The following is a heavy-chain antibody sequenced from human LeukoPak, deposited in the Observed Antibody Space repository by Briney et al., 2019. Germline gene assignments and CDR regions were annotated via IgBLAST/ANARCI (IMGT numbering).Heavy chain of an antibody. Sequence: ASVKVSCKASGYTFTGYYMHWVRQAPGQGLEWMGWINPNSGGTNYAQKFQGRVTMTRDTSISTAYMELSSLRSEDTAVYYCARDLPPAPGGGPDDWGQGTLVTVSS. D-gene: IGHD3-16*01. V-gene: IGHV1-2*02. J-gene: IGHJ4*02. CDR2: INPNSGGT. CDR3: ARDLPPAPGGGPDD. CDR1: GYTFTGYY.